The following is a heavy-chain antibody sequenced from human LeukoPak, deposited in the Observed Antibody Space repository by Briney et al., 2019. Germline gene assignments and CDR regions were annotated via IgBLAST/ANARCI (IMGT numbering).Heavy chain of an antibody. CDR2: ISGSGGST. CDR3: AKDKGDYTSSSSSYNWFDS. J-gene: IGHJ5*01. Sequence: GGSLRLSCAASGFTFSSYAISWVRQAPGKGLEWVSAISGSGGSTYYADSVKGRFTISRDNSKNTLYLQMNSLRAEDTAVYYCAKDKGDYTSSSSSYNWFDSWGQGTLVTVSS. V-gene: IGHV3-23*01. D-gene: IGHD6-6*01. CDR1: GFTFSSYA.